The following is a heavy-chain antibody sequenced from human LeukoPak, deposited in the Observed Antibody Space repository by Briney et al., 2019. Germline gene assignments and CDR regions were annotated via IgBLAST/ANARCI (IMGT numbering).Heavy chain of an antibody. CDR2: IYHSGST. J-gene: IGHJ6*03. CDR3: TRGSIAYYYMDV. V-gene: IGHV4-38-2*02. D-gene: IGHD3-22*01. Sequence: SETLSLTCTVSAYSISSGYYWGWIRQPPGKGLEWIGSIYHSGSTNYNPSLKSRVTISVDTSKNQFSLKLSSVTAADTAVYYCTRGSIAYYYMDVWGKGTTVTISS. CDR1: AYSISSGYY.